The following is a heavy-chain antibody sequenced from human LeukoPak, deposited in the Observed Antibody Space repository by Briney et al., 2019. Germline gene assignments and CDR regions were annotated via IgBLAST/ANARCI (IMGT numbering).Heavy chain of an antibody. CDR3: AREEDYDFPR. CDR1: GITLSNYG. CDR2: ISDSGGRT. Sequence: GGSLRLSCAVSGITLSNYGMSWVRQAPGKGLEWVAGISDSGGRTNYADSVKGRFTISRDNPKNTLYLQMNSLRAEDTAVYYCAREEDYDFPRWGQGTMVTVSS. J-gene: IGHJ3*01. D-gene: IGHD3-3*01. V-gene: IGHV3-23*01.